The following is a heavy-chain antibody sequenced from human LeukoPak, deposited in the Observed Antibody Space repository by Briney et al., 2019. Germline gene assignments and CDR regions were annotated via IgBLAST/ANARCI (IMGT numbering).Heavy chain of an antibody. CDR3: ARISHDYSNLFDF. CDR1: GGSVSSGSHY. V-gene: IGHV4-61*01. CDR2: IYYSGST. J-gene: IGHJ4*02. D-gene: IGHD4-11*01. Sequence: PSETLSLTCTVSGGSVSSGSHYWSWIRQPPGKGLEWLGYIYYSGSTNYSPSLMSRVTMSVDTSKNQFSLKLSSVTAADTAVYYCARISHDYSNLFDFWGQGTLVTVSS.